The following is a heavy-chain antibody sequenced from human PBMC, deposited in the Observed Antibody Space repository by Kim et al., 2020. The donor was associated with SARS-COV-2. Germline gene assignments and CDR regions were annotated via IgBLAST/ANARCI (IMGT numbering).Heavy chain of an antibody. CDR2: ISWNSGSI. J-gene: IGHJ6*02. V-gene: IGHV3-9*01. CDR3: AKDMTQRPHGSNYYYYYGMDV. D-gene: IGHD6-25*01. CDR1: GFTFDDYA. Sequence: GGSLRLSCAASGFTFDDYAMHWVRQAPGKGLEWVSGISWNSGSIGYADSVKGRFTISRDNAKNSLYLQMNSLRAEDTALYYCAKDMTQRPHGSNYYYYYGMDVWGQGTTVTVSS.